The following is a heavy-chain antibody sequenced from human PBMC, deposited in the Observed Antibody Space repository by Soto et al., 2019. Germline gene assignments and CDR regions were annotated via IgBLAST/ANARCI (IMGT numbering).Heavy chain of an antibody. J-gene: IGHJ6*02. CDR3: ARRSVRFGELLSSLWPMDV. V-gene: IGHV3-30-3*01. CDR2: ISYDGSNK. D-gene: IGHD3-10*01. CDR1: GFTFSSYA. Sequence: GGSLRLSCAASGFTFSSYAMHWVRQAPGKGLEWVAVISYDGSNKYYADSVKGRFTISRDNSKNTLYLQMNSLRAEDTAVYYCARRSVRFGELLSSLWPMDVWGQGTTVTVSS.